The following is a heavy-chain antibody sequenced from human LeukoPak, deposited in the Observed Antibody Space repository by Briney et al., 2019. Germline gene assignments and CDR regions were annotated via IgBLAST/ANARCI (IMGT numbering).Heavy chain of an antibody. CDR2: IYYRGST. D-gene: IGHD3-10*01. CDR3: ARAKVRSLDV. Sequence: PSETLSLTCTVSGGSISSGGYYWSWIRQHPGKGLEWIGYIYYRGSTYYNPSLKSRVTISVDTSKNQFSLKLSSVTAADTAVYYCARAKVRSLDVWGQGTTVTVSS. V-gene: IGHV4-31*03. CDR1: GGSISSGGYY. J-gene: IGHJ6*02.